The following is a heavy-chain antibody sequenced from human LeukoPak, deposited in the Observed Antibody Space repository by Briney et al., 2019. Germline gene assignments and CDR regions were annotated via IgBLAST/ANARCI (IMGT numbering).Heavy chain of an antibody. CDR3: AKDRSVMVRGTLDY. CDR2: ISGSGGST. J-gene: IGHJ4*02. Sequence: GGSLRLSCAASGFTFDDHGLTWVRQPPGKGLEWVSAISGSGGSTYYADSVKGRFTISRDNSKNTLYLQMNSLRAEDTAVYYCAKDRSVMVRGTLDYWGQGTLVTVSS. V-gene: IGHV3-23*01. CDR1: GFTFDDHG. D-gene: IGHD3-10*01.